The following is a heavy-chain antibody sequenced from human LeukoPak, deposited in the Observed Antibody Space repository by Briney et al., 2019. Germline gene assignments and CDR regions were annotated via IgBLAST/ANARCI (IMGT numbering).Heavy chain of an antibody. CDR3: ASGRGLGGPNYSSSWYYFDY. CDR1: GGSISSSSYY. CDR2: IYYSGST. J-gene: IGHJ4*02. Sequence: SETLCLTCTVCGGSISSSSYYWGWIRQPPGKGLEWIGSIYYSGSTYYNPSLKSRVTISVDTSKNQFSLKLSSVTAADTAVYYCASGRGLGGPNYSSSWYYFDYWGQGTLVTVSS. V-gene: IGHV4-39*01. D-gene: IGHD6-13*01.